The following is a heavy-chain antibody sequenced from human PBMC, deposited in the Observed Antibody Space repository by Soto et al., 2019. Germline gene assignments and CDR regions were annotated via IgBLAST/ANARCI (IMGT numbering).Heavy chain of an antibody. V-gene: IGHV1-2*02. CDR2: INPDSGGT. CDR1: GYTFTGYY. Sequence: QVHLVQSGAEVKKPGASVKVSCKASGYTFTGYYIHWVRQAPGQGLEWMGWINPDSGGTNSAQRFQGRVTMTRDTSISKGLMGPGRVRSGGAAGFFCGKRGRQNCRTSKCPPSGWLDPWGQGTLVTVSS. D-gene: IGHD2-15*01. CDR3: GKRGRQNCRTSKCPPSGWLDP. J-gene: IGHJ5*02.